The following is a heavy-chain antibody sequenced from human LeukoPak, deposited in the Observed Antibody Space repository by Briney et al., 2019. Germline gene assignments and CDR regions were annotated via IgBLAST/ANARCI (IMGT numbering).Heavy chain of an antibody. CDR2: ISSSSSYI. CDR3: ATYSTRNAREFQS. Sequence: GGSLRLSCAASGFTSSSYSMNWVRQAPGKGLEWVSSISSSSSYIYYADSVKGRFTISRDNAKNSLYLQMNSLRAEDTAVYYCATYSTRNAREFQSWGQGTLVTVSS. J-gene: IGHJ1*01. CDR1: GFTSSSYS. V-gene: IGHV3-21*01. D-gene: IGHD4-11*01.